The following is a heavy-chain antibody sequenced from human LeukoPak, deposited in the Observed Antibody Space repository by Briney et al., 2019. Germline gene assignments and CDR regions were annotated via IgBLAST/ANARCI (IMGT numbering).Heavy chain of an antibody. CDR3: ARGEAYRCA. J-gene: IGHJ5*02. V-gene: IGHV3-7*01. Sequence: GGSLRLSCATSGFSFVSYWMSWVRQAPGKGLEWVANIKQDGSEKYYVDSVKGRFTISRDNAQNSLYLQMNSLRAEDTAVYYCARGEAYRCAWGQGTLVTVSS. CDR2: IKQDGSEK. CDR1: GFSFVSYW.